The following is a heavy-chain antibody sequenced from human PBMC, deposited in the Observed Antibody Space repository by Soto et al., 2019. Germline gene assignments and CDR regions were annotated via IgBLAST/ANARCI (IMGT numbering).Heavy chain of an antibody. CDR3: ARGAGDYYDSSGAAIYYYYGMDV. D-gene: IGHD3-22*01. J-gene: IGHJ6*02. CDR2: INHSGST. CDR1: GGSFSGYY. V-gene: IGHV4-34*01. Sequence: WETLSLTCDVYGGSFSGYYWSWIRQPPGKGLEWIGEINHSGSTNYNPSLKSRVTISVDTSKNQFSLKLSSVTAADTAVYYCARGAGDYYDSSGAAIYYYYGMDVWGQGTTVTVSS.